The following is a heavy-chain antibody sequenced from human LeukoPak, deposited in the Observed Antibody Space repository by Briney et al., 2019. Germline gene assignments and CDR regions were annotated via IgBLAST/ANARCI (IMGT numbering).Heavy chain of an antibody. Sequence: GESLKISCKGSGYSFTSYWIAWVRQMPGKGLEWMGIIYPGDSDTRYSPSFKGQVTMSVDKSISTAYLQWSSLKASDTAMYYCARSKYSTSWQYYFDYWGQGTLVTVSS. J-gene: IGHJ4*02. D-gene: IGHD6-13*01. CDR1: GYSFTSYW. V-gene: IGHV5-51*01. CDR2: IYPGDSDT. CDR3: ARSKYSTSWQYYFDY.